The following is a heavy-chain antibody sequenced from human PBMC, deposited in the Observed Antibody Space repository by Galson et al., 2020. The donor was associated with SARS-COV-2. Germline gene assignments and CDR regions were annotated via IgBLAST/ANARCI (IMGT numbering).Heavy chain of an antibody. D-gene: IGHD3-16*01. CDR3: ARDGLSGDGYNGGVFYYIGMDV. Sequence: ASVKVSCKTSGYTFTNFGISWVRHAPGQGLEWMGWISPYNGDTNYAQNLQGRVTMTTDTSTSTAYMELRSLRSDDTAVYYCARDGLSGDGYNGGVFYYIGMDVWGEGTTWSVSS. V-gene: IGHV1-18*01. J-gene: IGHJ6*04. CDR1: GYTFTNFG. CDR2: ISPYNGDT.